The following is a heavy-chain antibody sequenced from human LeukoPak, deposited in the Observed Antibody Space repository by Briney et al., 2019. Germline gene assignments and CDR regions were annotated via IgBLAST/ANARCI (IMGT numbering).Heavy chain of an antibody. D-gene: IGHD3-16*01. CDR1: GGSINSRTYC. Sequence: SETLSLTCTVSGGSINSRTYCWAWVRQPPGKGLEWIGTICYNGNTQYNPSLKSRLTISIDTSKNLFSLKLSSVTAAGTAVYFCATTIYTNTWQHLDYWGQGTLVTVSS. J-gene: IGHJ4*02. CDR2: ICYNGNT. V-gene: IGHV4-39*01. CDR3: ATTIYTNTWQHLDY.